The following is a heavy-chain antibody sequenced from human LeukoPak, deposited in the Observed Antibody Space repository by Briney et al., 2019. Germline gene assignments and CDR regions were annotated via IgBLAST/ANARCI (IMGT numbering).Heavy chain of an antibody. Sequence: SETLSLTCDVSGGSIDSTNWWTWVRQPPGKGLEWIGEIHHDGRINYNPSLKSRVTLSVDKSKNQFSLRLNSVTAADTAMYYCARSHDHLWGNYPDYWGQGTLVTVSS. CDR1: GGSIDSTNW. CDR3: ARSHDHLWGNYPDY. J-gene: IGHJ4*02. V-gene: IGHV4/OR15-8*01. CDR2: IHHDGRI. D-gene: IGHD3-16*02.